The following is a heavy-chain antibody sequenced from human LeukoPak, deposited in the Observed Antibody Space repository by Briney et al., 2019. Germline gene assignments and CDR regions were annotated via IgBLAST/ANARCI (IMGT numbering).Heavy chain of an antibody. J-gene: IGHJ4*02. D-gene: IGHD2-2*01. V-gene: IGHV1-18*01. CDR3: ARDRGGPTIIVVVPAAFDY. CDR1: GYTFTSYG. CDR2: ITAYNGNT. Sequence: ASVKVSCKAYGYTFTSYGISWVRQAPGQGLEWMGWITAYNGNTNYAQKLQGRVTMTTDTSTSTAYMELRSLRSDDTAVYYCARDRGGPTIIVVVPAAFDYWGQGTLVTVSS.